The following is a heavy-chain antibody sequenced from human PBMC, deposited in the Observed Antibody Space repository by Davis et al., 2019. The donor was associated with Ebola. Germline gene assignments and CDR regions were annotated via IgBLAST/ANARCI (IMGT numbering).Heavy chain of an antibody. Sequence: ASVKVSCKASGYTFTSYGIIWVRQAPGQGPEWMGWICLNSGSTKYSHKFQGRVTMTRDTSINTAHMDLSRLRSDDTAVYYCAREDELERLLFWGQGSLVTVS. CDR3: AREDELERLLF. V-gene: IGHV1-2*02. D-gene: IGHD2-21*02. J-gene: IGHJ4*02. CDR1: GYTFTSYG. CDR2: ICLNSGST.